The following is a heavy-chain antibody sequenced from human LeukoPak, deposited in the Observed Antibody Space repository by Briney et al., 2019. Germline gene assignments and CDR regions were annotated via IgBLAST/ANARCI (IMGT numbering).Heavy chain of an antibody. CDR3: AKARQNYGGKILSDAFDI. V-gene: IGHV3-23*01. J-gene: IGHJ3*02. Sequence: GGSLRLSCAASGFTFSSYAMSWVRQAPGKGLEWVSAISGSGGSTYYADSVKGRFTISRDNSKNTLYLQMNSLRAEDTAVYYCAKARQNYGGKILSDAFDIWGQGTMVTVSS. D-gene: IGHD4-23*01. CDR1: GFTFSSYA. CDR2: ISGSGGST.